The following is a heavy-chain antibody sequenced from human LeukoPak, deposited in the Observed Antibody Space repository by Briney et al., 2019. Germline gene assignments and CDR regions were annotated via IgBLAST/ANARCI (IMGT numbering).Heavy chain of an antibody. CDR1: GFTFSSYA. Sequence: KTGGSLRLSCAASGFTFSSYAMNWVRQAPGKGLEWVSVVSGTGTYYADSVKGRFTISRDNSKNTLSLQMDSLRVEDTALYYCAKDRVGGYRVFDDWGQGTLVTVSS. V-gene: IGHV3-23*01. CDR3: AKDRVGGYRVFDD. D-gene: IGHD5-12*01. J-gene: IGHJ4*02. CDR2: VSGTGT.